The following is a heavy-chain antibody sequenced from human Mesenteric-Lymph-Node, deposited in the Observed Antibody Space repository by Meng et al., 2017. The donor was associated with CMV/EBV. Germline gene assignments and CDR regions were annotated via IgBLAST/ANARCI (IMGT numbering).Heavy chain of an antibody. CDR1: GGTFRRYA. D-gene: IGHD2-2*01. V-gene: IGHV1-69*05. CDR2: IIPIFGTA. Sequence: SVKVSCKASGGTFRRYAISWVRQAPGQGLEWMGGIIPIFGTANYAQKFQGRVTITTDESTSTAYMELSSLRSEDTAVYYCARDPKYQPSNAFDIWGQGTMVTVSS. J-gene: IGHJ3*02. CDR3: ARDPKYQPSNAFDI.